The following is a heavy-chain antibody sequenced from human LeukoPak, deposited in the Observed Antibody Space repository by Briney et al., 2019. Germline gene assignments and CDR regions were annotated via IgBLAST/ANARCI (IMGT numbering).Heavy chain of an antibody. CDR2: IIPIFDTA. Sequence: GASVKVSCKASGYTFTNYYIHWVRQAPGQGLEWMGGIIPIFDTANYAQKFQGRVTITADESTSTAYMELSSLRSEDTAVYYCAGGNPAAGVYKWFDPWGQGTLVTVSS. D-gene: IGHD6-13*01. CDR3: AGGNPAAGVYKWFDP. J-gene: IGHJ5*02. V-gene: IGHV1-69*13. CDR1: GYTFTNYY.